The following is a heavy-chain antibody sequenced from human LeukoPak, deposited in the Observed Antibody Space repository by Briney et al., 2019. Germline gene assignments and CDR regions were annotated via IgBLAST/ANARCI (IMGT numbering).Heavy chain of an antibody. Sequence: GGSLRLSCAASGFTFDDYAMHWVRQAPGKGLEWVSGISWNSGSIGYADSVKGRFTISRDNAKNSLYLQMNSLRAEDTALYYCAKSAAAEQTYGMDVWGQGTTVTVSS. CDR3: AKSAAAEQTYGMDV. D-gene: IGHD6-13*01. V-gene: IGHV3-9*01. CDR1: GFTFDDYA. J-gene: IGHJ6*02. CDR2: ISWNSGSI.